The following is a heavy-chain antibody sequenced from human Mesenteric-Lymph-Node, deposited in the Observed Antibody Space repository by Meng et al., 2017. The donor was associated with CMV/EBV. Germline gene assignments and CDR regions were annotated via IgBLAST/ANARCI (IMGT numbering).Heavy chain of an antibody. CDR3: ARDLRGKQLGYFDY. V-gene: IGHV1-69*13. CDR1: GGTFSSHA. D-gene: IGHD6-6*01. Sequence: SVKVSCKASGGTFSSHAISWVRQAPGQGPEWMGGIIPIFGTDKYAQKFQGRVTITADESTSTAYMELSSLRSEDTAVYYCARDLRGKQLGYFDYWGQGTLVTVSS. J-gene: IGHJ4*02. CDR2: IIPIFGTD.